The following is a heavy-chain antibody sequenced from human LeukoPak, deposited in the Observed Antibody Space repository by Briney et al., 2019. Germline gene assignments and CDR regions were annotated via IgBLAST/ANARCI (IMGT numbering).Heavy chain of an antibody. V-gene: IGHV3-7*01. Sequence: GGSLRLTCAASGFTFSRYWMSWVRHAPGKGLEWVANIKQDGSEKYYVDSVKGRFTISRDNAKNSLYLQMNSLRAEDTAVYYCARGRSAIDYWGQGTLVTVSS. J-gene: IGHJ4*02. CDR1: GFTFSRYW. CDR3: ARGRSAIDY. CDR2: IKQDGSEK. D-gene: IGHD6-25*01.